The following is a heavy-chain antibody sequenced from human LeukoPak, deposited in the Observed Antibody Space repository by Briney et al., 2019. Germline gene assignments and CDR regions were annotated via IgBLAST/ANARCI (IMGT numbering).Heavy chain of an antibody. CDR1: GGSFSGYY. Sequence: SETLSLTCAVYGGSFSGYYRSWIRQPPGKGLEWIGYIYYSGSTNYNPSLKSRVTISVKTSKNQFSLKLSSVTAADTAVYYCARGYYFDYWGQGTLVTVSS. J-gene: IGHJ4*02. V-gene: IGHV4-59*12. CDR3: ARGYYFDY. CDR2: IYYSGST.